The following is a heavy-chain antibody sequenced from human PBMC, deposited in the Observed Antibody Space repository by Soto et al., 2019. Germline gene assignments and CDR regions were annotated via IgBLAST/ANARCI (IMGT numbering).Heavy chain of an antibody. V-gene: IGHV3-13*01. CDR2: IGTAGDT. D-gene: IGHD3-3*01. J-gene: IGHJ6*02. CDR1: GFTSSSYD. Sequence: EVQLVESGGGLVQPGGSLRLSCAASGFTSSSYDMHWVRQATGKGLEWVSAIGTAGDTYYPGSVKGRFTISRENAKNSLYLQMNSLRAGDTAVYYCARERRVWSGLKSGMDVWGQGTTVTVSS. CDR3: ARERRVWSGLKSGMDV.